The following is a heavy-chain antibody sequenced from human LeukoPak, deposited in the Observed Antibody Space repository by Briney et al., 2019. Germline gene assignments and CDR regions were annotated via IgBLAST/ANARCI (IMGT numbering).Heavy chain of an antibody. V-gene: IGHV3-30-3*01. Sequence: GGSLRLSCAASGFTFSSYAMHWVRQAPGKGLEWVAVISYDGSNKYYADSVKGRFTISRDNSKNTLYLQMNSLRAEDTAVYYCARLAVAGVIDYWGQGTLVTVSS. CDR3: ARLAVAGVIDY. D-gene: IGHD6-19*01. CDR1: GFTFSSYA. CDR2: ISYDGSNK. J-gene: IGHJ4*02.